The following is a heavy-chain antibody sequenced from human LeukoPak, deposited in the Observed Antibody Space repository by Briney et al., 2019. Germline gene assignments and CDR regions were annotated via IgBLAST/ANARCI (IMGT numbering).Heavy chain of an antibody. CDR3: GVTIQIRVDYYYMDV. D-gene: IGHD3-3*01. CDR2: IIPIFGTA. V-gene: IGHV1-69*01. Sequence: GSSVKVSCKASRGTFSSYAISWVRQAPGQGLEWMGGIIPIFGTANYAQKFQGRVTITADESTSTAYMELSSLRSEDTAVYYCGVTIQIRVDYYYMDVWGKGTTVTVSS. CDR1: RGTFSSYA. J-gene: IGHJ6*03.